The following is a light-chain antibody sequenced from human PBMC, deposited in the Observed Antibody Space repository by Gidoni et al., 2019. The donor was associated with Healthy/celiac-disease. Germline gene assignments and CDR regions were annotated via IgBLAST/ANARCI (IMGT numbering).Light chain of an antibody. CDR2: KAS. J-gene: IGKJ1*01. CDR1: QSISSW. Sequence: DSQMTQSPSTLSASVGDRVTITCRASQSISSWLAWYQQKPGKAPKLLIYKASSLESGVPSRFSGSGSGTEFTLTISSLQPDDFATYYCQQYNSYSLTFXQXTKVEIK. V-gene: IGKV1-5*03. CDR3: QQYNSYSLT.